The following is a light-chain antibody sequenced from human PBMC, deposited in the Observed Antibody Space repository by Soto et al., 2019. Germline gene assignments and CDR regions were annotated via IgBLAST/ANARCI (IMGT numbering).Light chain of an antibody. CDR2: EVR. Sequence: QSALTQPPSASGSPGQSVTISCSGTSSDVGGYNFVSWYQQHAGKAPKFLIYEVRKRPSGVPARFSGSKSGNTASLTISGLQAEDEADYYCSSSAGSNNYVFGTGTKVTVL. J-gene: IGLJ1*01. CDR1: SSDVGGYNF. CDR3: SSSAGSNNYV. V-gene: IGLV2-8*01.